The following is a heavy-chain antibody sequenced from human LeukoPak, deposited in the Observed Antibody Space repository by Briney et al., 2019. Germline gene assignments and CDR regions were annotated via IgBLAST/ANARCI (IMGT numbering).Heavy chain of an antibody. Sequence: GGSLRLSCAASGFTFSSYEMNWVRQVPGKGLEWVSHISESGTTIHYADSVKGRFTISRDNAKNSLYLQMNSLRADDTAVYYCAREVRDFGSGRRLLGDYMDVWGKGTTVTVSS. V-gene: IGHV3-48*03. CDR1: GFTFSSYE. CDR3: AREVRDFGSGRRLLGDYMDV. J-gene: IGHJ6*03. CDR2: ISESGTTI. D-gene: IGHD3-10*01.